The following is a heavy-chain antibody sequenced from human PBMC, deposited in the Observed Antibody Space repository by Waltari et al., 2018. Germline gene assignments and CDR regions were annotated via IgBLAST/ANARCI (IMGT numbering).Heavy chain of an antibody. CDR3: AREGYSSGWYWIEWVDY. D-gene: IGHD6-19*01. V-gene: IGHV4-38-2*02. CDR2: IYHSGST. CDR1: GYSISSGYY. J-gene: IGHJ4*02. Sequence: QVQLQESGPGLVKPSETLSLTCAVSGYSISSGYYWGWIRQPPGKGLEWIGSIYHSGSTYYNPSLKSRVTISVDTSKNQFSLKLSSVTAADTAVYYCAREGYSSGWYWIEWVDYWGQGTLVTVSS.